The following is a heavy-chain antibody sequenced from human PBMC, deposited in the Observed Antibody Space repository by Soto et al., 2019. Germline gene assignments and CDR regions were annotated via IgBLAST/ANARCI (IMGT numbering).Heavy chain of an antibody. D-gene: IGHD3-9*01. J-gene: IGHJ4*02. CDR2: FDPEDGET. CDR1: GYTLTELP. Sequence: ASVKVSRKVSGYTLTELPIHWVRLAPGKGLEWMGGFDPEDGETIYAQKFQGRVTMTEDTSTDTAYMELSSLRSEDTAVYYCATGGLLSRNFDNWGQGTLVTVS. CDR3: ATGGLLSRNFDN. V-gene: IGHV1-24*01.